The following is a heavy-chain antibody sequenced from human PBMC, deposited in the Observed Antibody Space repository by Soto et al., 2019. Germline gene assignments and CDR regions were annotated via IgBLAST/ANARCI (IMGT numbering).Heavy chain of an antibody. CDR2: INHSGST. CDR3: ARGIKYCSGGSCYNYYYYMDV. V-gene: IGHV4-34*01. D-gene: IGHD2-15*01. Sequence: SETLSLTCAVYGGSFSGYYWSWIRQPPGKGLEWIGEINHSGSTNYNPSLKSRVTISVDTSKNQFSLKLSSVTAADTAVYYCARGIKYCSGGSCYNYYYYMDVWGKGTTVTVSS. J-gene: IGHJ6*03. CDR1: GGSFSGYY.